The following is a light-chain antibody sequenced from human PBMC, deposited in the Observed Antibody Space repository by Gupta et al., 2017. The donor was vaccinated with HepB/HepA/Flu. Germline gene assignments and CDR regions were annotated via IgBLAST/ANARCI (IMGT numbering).Light chain of an antibody. Sequence: EILLTQSPATLSVSPGERATLSCRASQSVNIKLAWYQQKRGQPPRLLIYTSSTRAAGIPARFSGGGSGTEFTLTISSLESEDFAVYYCQQYSNWPQTFGQGTKVEIK. V-gene: IGKV3-15*01. CDR3: QQYSNWPQT. CDR1: QSVNIK. J-gene: IGKJ1*01. CDR2: TSS.